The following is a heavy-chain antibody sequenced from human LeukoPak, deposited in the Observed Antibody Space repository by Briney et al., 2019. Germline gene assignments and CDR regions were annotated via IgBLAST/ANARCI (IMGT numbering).Heavy chain of an antibody. J-gene: IGHJ4*02. CDR3: ARRYTVTTGVDY. CDR1: GGSFNGYY. V-gene: IGHV4-34*01. Sequence: PSETLSLTCAVYGGSFNGYYWSWIRQPPGKGLEWIGEINHSGSTNYNPSLKSRVTISVDTSKNQFSLKLSSVTAADTAVYYCARRYTVTTGVDYWGQGTLVTVSS. CDR2: INHSGST. D-gene: IGHD4-17*01.